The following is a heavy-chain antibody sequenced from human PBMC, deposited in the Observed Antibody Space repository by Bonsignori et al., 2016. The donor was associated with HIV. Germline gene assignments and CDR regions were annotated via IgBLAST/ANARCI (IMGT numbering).Heavy chain of an antibody. Sequence: QEQLKQWGAGLLKPSETLSLTCAVYGGSLSGYYWSWIRQPPGKGLEWVGEIKHGGRTSYNPSLKSRVSISEDVSKNQFSLNLSSVTAADTALYFCARYRTNNYNDAFDIWGPGDNGDRLL. D-gene: IGHD1-1*01. V-gene: IGHV4-34*01. CDR1: GGSLSGYY. CDR3: ARYRTNNYNDAFDI. CDR2: IKHGGRT. J-gene: IGHJ3*02.